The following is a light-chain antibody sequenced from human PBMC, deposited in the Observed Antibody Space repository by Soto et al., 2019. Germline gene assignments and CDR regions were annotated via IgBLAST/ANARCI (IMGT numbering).Light chain of an antibody. J-gene: IGLJ2*01. CDR3: SSFAGSNNVV. Sequence: QSVLTQPPSASGSPGQSVTISCTGTSYDVGGYNFVSWYQQHPGKAPKLMIYEVTKRPSGVPDRFSGSKSGNTASLTVSGLQAEDEADYYCSSFAGSNNVVFGGGTKLNVL. V-gene: IGLV2-8*01. CDR2: EVT. CDR1: SYDVGGYNF.